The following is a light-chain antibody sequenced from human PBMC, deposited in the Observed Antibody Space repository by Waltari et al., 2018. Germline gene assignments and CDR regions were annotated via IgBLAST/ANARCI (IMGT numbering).Light chain of an antibody. Sequence: DIQMTQSPSSLSASVGDRVTITCRASQSISNFSNWYQQKPGKAPKLLIYAASNLESAVPSRFSGSGSGTDFTLTITTLQPEDFATYYCQQSYTFPRTFDQGTKVEI. V-gene: IGKV1-39*01. CDR3: QQSYTFPRT. J-gene: IGKJ1*01. CDR2: AAS. CDR1: QSISNF.